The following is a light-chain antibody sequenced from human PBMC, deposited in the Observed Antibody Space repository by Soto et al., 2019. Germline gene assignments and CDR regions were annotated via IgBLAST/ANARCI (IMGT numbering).Light chain of an antibody. CDR3: QHYNTYPWT. CDR2: KAS. Sequence: DIQMTQSPSILSASVGDRVTISCGASQSISSWLAWYQQKPGKAPNLLIHKASHLESGVPSRFSGSGSGTEFTLTISSLQPGDFATYYCQHYNTYPWTFGQGTKVAIK. V-gene: IGKV1-5*03. J-gene: IGKJ1*01. CDR1: QSISSW.